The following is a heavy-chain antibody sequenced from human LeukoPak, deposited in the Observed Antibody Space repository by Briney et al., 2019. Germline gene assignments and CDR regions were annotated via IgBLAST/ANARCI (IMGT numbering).Heavy chain of an antibody. CDR3: AREGVGFQEAFDI. D-gene: IGHD1-26*01. J-gene: IGHJ3*02. Sequence: ASVKVSCKASGYTFTGYYMHWVRQAPGQGLEWMGWINPNSGGTNYAQKFQGRVTMTRDTSISTAYMELSRLRSDDTAVYYCAREGVGFQEAFDIWGQGTMVTVSS. V-gene: IGHV1-2*02. CDR2: INPNSGGT. CDR1: GYTFTGYY.